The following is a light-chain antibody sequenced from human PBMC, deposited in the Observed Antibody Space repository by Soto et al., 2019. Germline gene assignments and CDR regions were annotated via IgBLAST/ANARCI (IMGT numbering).Light chain of an antibody. J-gene: IGLJ2*01. CDR1: SSDVGAYKY. CDR3: RSYAGNLSVVV. Sequence: QSALTQPPSASGSPGQSVTISCTGTSSDVGAYKYVSWYQQHPGKAPKLMIYEVTKRPSGVPGRFSGSKSGNSASLTVSGLQAEDEADYYCRSYAGNLSVVVFGGGTKVTVL. CDR2: EVT. V-gene: IGLV2-8*01.